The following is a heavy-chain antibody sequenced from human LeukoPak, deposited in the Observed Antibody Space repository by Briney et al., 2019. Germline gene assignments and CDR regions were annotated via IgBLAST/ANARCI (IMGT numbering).Heavy chain of an antibody. V-gene: IGHV3-30*04. Sequence: GRSLRLSCAASGFTFSSYAMHWVRQAPGKGLEWVAVISHDGSNKYYADSVKGRFTISRDNAKNSLYLQMNSLRAEDTAVYYCASASYDYVWGSYRYWYFDLWGRGTLVTVSS. CDR3: ASASYDYVWGSYRYWYFDL. D-gene: IGHD3-16*02. J-gene: IGHJ2*01. CDR2: ISHDGSNK. CDR1: GFTFSSYA.